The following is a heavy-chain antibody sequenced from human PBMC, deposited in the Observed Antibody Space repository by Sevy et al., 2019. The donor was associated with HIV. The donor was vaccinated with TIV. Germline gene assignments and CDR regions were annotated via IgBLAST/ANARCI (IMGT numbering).Heavy chain of an antibody. Sequence: GGSLRLSCAASGFTFSSYGMHWVRQAPGKGLEWVAVISYDGSNKYYADSVKGRFTISRDNSKNTLYLQMNSLRAEDTAVYYCAKDLGSSGWYMGYYYYYYGMDVWGQGTTVTVSS. D-gene: IGHD6-19*01. V-gene: IGHV3-30*18. CDR1: GFTFSSYG. J-gene: IGHJ6*02. CDR3: AKDLGSSGWYMGYYYYYYGMDV. CDR2: ISYDGSNK.